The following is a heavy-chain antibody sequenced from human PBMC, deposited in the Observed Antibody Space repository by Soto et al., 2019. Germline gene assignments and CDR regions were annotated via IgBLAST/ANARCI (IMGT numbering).Heavy chain of an antibody. V-gene: IGHV3-23*01. CDR2: ISGSGGST. CDR1: GFTFSSYA. J-gene: IGHJ5*02. D-gene: IGHD6-13*01. CDR3: EKGTSGYSSSWFDP. Sequence: VGSLRLSCAASGFTFSSYAMSWVRQAPGKGLEWVSAISGSGGSTYYADSVKGRFTISRDNSKNTLYLQMNSLRAEDTAVYYCEKGTSGYSSSWFDPWGQGTLVTVSS.